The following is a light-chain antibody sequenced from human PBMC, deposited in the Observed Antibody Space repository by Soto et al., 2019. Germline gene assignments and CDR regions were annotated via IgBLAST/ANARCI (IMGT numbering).Light chain of an antibody. J-gene: IGKJ1*01. V-gene: IGKV3-20*01. CDR1: QSGFSTY. Sequence: EIVLTQSPGNLSLSPGVRATLSCRTSQSGFSTYLAWFQQKPGQAPRLLIYAASSRASGVPERFSGSGYGTDFPLTSSRLEPEDFAVYYCHQYGNAPWTLGVGNTVELK. CDR3: HQYGNAPWT. CDR2: AAS.